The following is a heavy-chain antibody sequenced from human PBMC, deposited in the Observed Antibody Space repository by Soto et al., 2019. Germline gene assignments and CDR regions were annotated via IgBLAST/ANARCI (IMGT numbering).Heavy chain of an antibody. CDR1: GGSISSGGYY. Sequence: QVQLQESGPGLVKPSQTLSLTCTVSGGSISSGGYYWSWIRQHPGKGLEWVGYIYYSGSTYYNPSLKSRVTISVDTSKNQFSLKLSSVTAADTAVYYCARDRYGSGSPPCDYWGQGTLVTVSS. V-gene: IGHV4-31*03. D-gene: IGHD3-10*01. J-gene: IGHJ4*02. CDR3: ARDRYGSGSPPCDY. CDR2: IYYSGST.